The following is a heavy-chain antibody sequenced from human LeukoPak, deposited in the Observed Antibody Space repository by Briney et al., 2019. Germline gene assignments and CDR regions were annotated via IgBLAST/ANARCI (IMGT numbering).Heavy chain of an antibody. CDR2: ISSSGSTI. D-gene: IGHD3-22*01. Sequence: GGSLRLSCAASGFTFSDYYMSWIRQAPGKGLEWVSYISSSGSTIYYADSVKGRFTISRDNAKNSLYLQMNSLRAEDTAVYYCARVSYDSSGNDAFDIWGQGTMVTVSS. CDR1: GFTFSDYY. CDR3: ARVSYDSSGNDAFDI. J-gene: IGHJ3*02. V-gene: IGHV3-11*04.